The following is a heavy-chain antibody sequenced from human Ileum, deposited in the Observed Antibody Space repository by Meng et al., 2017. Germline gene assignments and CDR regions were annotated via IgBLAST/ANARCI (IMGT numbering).Heavy chain of an antibody. CDR1: GFSFSDSS. CDR2: IRSKANNYAT. J-gene: IGHJ4*02. CDR3: TRLYSAG. Sequence: EVQLVESGGGLVQPGGSLKLSCAASGFSFSDSSMHWVRQASGKGLEWVGHIRSKANNYATAYAASVKGRFTISRDESKNTAYLQMSSLKTEDTAVYYCTRLYSAGWGQGTLVTVSS. D-gene: IGHD6-13*01. V-gene: IGHV3-73*02.